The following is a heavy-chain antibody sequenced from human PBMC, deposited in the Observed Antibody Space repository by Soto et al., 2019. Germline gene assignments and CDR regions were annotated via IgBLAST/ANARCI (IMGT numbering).Heavy chain of an antibody. J-gene: IGHJ5*02. CDR3: ARARGWFDP. V-gene: IGHV1-46*03. CDR2: INPTDGTT. CDR1: GYTFTTYY. Sequence: QVQLVQSRAEVKKPGASVKASCKASGYTFTTYYMHWVRQAPGQGLEWMGVINPTDGTTTYAQKFQGRVTMTMDTSSSTVSMELSSLRSEETAVYYCARARGWFDPWGQGTLVTVSS.